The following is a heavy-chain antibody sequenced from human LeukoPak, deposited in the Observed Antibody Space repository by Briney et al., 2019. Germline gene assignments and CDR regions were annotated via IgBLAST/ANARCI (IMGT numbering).Heavy chain of an antibody. J-gene: IGHJ4*02. D-gene: IGHD1-26*01. CDR1: GFTFGKYW. CDR3: AKDQRWESPHYLDS. CDR2: IKLDGSEK. Sequence: GGSLRLSCVASGFTFGKYWMSWVRQAPGKGLEWVANIKLDGSEKNYVDSEKGRFTISRDNTKNSLYLQMSSLRDEDTAVYYCAKDQRWESPHYLDSWGQGTLVTVSS. V-gene: IGHV3-7*03.